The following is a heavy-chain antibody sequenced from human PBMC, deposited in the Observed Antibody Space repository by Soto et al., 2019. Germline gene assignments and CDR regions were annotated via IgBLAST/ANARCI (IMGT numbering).Heavy chain of an antibody. V-gene: IGHV2-26*01. J-gene: IGHJ6*02. CDR3: ARIRAQWVEGVRGMDV. CDR1: GFSLSNARMG. CDR2: ILSNDEK. D-gene: IGHD2-15*01. Sequence: QVTLKESGPVLVKPTETLTLTCTVSGFSLSNARMGVSWIRQPRGKALEGLAHILSNDEKSYSTSLKSRRTISNDTSKSQVVLTMTNMDPVDTATYYCARIRAQWVEGVRGMDVWGQGTTVTVSS.